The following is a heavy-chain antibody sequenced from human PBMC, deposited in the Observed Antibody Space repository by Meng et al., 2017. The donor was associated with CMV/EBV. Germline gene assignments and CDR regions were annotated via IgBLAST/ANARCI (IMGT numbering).Heavy chain of an antibody. CDR2: ISSSGSTI. V-gene: IGHV3-48*03. J-gene: IGHJ6*02. CDR1: GFTFSSYE. D-gene: IGHD4-11*01. CDR3: AREDYTEIYYYGMDV. Sequence: GGSLRLSCAASGFTFSSYEMNWVRQAPGKGLEWVSYISSSGSTIYYADSVKGRFTISRDNAKNSLYLQMNSLRAEDTAVYYCAREDYTEIYYYGMDVWGQGTTVTVSS.